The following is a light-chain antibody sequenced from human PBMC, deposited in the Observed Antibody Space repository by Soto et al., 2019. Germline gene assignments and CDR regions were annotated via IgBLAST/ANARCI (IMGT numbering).Light chain of an antibody. CDR2: EVS. Sequence: QSALTQPASVSGSPGQSITISCTGTSSDVGSYNLVSWYQQHPGKAPKLMIYEVSKRPSGVSNRFFGSKSGNTASLTISGLQAEDEADYYCCSYAGTSYVFGTGTQLTVL. CDR3: CSYAGTSYV. J-gene: IGLJ1*01. V-gene: IGLV2-23*02. CDR1: SSDVGSYNL.